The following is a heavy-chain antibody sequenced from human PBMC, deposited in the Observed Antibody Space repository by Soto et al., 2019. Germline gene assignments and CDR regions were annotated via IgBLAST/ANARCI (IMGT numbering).Heavy chain of an antibody. V-gene: IGHV1-69*06. CDR1: GGTFNSYG. CDR2: IIPIFGTP. D-gene: IGHD3-10*01. CDR3: ARDSEMTRIEFGALGV. J-gene: IGHJ3*01. Sequence: QVPLVQSGAEVKKPGSSVKVSCKVSGGTFNSYGISWVRQAPGQGLEWMGGIIPIFGTPIYAQKFQGRVTISADKSTSTAYMEVTSLRSEDAAVYFCARDSEMTRIEFGALGVWGQGTKVTVS.